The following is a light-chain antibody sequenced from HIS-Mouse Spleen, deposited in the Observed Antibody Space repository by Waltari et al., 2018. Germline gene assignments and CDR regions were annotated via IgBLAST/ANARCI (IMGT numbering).Light chain of an antibody. V-gene: IGKV3-15*01. Sequence: IVSTQSPATLSVSPAERATPSCRASQSVSSNLAWYQQKPDQAPRLLIYGASTRATGIPARFSGSGSGTEFTLTISSMQSEDFAVYYCQQYNNWPPWTFGQGTKVEIK. CDR1: QSVSSN. CDR3: QQYNNWPPWT. CDR2: GAS. J-gene: IGKJ1*01.